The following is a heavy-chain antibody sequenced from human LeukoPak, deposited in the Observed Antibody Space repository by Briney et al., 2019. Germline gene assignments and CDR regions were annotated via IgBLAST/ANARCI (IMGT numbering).Heavy chain of an antibody. J-gene: IGHJ4*02. CDR1: GVSISSYY. Sequence: PSETLSLTCTVSGVSISSYYWSWIRQPPGKGLEWIGYMYYSGNSKYNPSLKSRVTISADTSKNEFSLKLSSVTAADTAVYYCARVPNAVGSYYPDYWGQGTLVTVSS. V-gene: IGHV4-59*01. CDR3: ARVPNAVGSYYPDY. CDR2: MYYSGNS. D-gene: IGHD3-10*01.